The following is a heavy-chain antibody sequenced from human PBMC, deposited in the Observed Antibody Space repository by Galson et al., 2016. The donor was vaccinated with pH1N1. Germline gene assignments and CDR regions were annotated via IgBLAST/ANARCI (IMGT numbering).Heavy chain of an antibody. Sequence: PALVTPTQTLTLTCTVSGFSLTSSDVAVAWFRQPPGKTLEWLAVIYWDDDKRYSPSLQSRVSLTMDTSRDQVVLTMDNMDPMDTATYFCANRLRRDYGDPGTFGDWGQGALVTVSS. CDR1: GFSLTSSDVA. CDR2: IYWDDDK. CDR3: ANRLRRDYGDPGTFGD. D-gene: IGHD4-17*01. J-gene: IGHJ4*02. V-gene: IGHV2-5*02.